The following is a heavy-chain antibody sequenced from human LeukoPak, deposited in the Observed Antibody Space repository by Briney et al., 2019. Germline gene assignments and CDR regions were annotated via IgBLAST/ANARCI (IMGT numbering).Heavy chain of an antibody. V-gene: IGHV3-48*04. CDR1: GFTFSSYS. CDR3: ARGWISDSFDY. CDR2: ISSSGSSI. J-gene: IGHJ4*02. D-gene: IGHD5-12*01. Sequence: TGGSLRLSCAASGFTFSSYSMNWVRQAPGKGLEWVSYISSSGSSIYYADSVKGRFTISRDNAKNSLYLQMDSLRAEDTAVYYCARGWISDSFDYWGQGTLVTVSS.